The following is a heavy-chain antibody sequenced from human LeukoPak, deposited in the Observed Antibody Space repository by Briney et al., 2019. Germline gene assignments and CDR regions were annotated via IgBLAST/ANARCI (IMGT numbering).Heavy chain of an antibody. D-gene: IGHD6-19*01. CDR3: AIGWFDY. Sequence: GRSLRLSCAASGFTFSSYAMHWVRQAPGKGLEWVAVISYDGSNKYYADSVKGRFTIPRDNSKNTLYLQMNSLRAEDTAVYYCAIGWFDYWGQGTLVTVSS. J-gene: IGHJ4*02. CDR2: ISYDGSNK. CDR1: GFTFSSYA. V-gene: IGHV3-30-3*01.